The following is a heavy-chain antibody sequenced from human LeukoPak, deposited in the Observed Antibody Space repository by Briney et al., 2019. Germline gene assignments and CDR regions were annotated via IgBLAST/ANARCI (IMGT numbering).Heavy chain of an antibody. V-gene: IGHV4-30-2*01. D-gene: IGHD3-10*01. J-gene: IGHJ3*02. CDR1: GGSIISGGYS. Sequence: SQTLSLTCAVSGGSIISGGYSWSWIRQPPGKGLEWIVYIYHSGSTYYNPSLRSRVTISVDRSKNQFFLKLSSLTAADTAVYYCARVSWFEVGAFDIWGQGTMVTVSS. CDR2: IYHSGST. CDR3: ARVSWFEVGAFDI.